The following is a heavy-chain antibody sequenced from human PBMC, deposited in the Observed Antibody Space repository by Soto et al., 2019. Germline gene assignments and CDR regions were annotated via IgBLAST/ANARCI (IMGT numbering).Heavy chain of an antibody. Sequence: QITLKESGPTLVKPTQTLTLTCTFSGFSLSSSGVGVGWIRQPPGKPLEWLALIYWDDDKRYSPSLKTRLTITKDTSKNQVVLTMANMDPVDTATYYCAHKSYSSSWYDTFDYWGQGTLVTVSS. CDR2: IYWDDDK. V-gene: IGHV2-5*02. CDR1: GFSLSSSGVG. CDR3: AHKSYSSSWYDTFDY. J-gene: IGHJ4*02. D-gene: IGHD6-13*01.